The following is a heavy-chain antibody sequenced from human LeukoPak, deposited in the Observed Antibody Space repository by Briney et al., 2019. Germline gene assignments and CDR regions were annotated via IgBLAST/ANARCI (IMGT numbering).Heavy chain of an antibody. D-gene: IGHD4-17*01. CDR1: GGSFSGYF. J-gene: IGHJ4*02. V-gene: IGHV4-34*01. CDR2: INHSGRT. Sequence: SETLSLTCAVYGGSFSGYFWSWIRQPPGKGLEWIGEINHSGRTKYNPSLKSRVTISVDTFNNQVSLKLSSVTAADTAVYYCARGALDYGDYDDYFDYWGQGTLVTVSS. CDR3: ARGALDYGDYDDYFDY.